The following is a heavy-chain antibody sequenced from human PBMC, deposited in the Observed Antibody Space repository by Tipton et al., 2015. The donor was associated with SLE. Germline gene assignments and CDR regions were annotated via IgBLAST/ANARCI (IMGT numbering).Heavy chain of an antibody. J-gene: IGHJ3*02. CDR2: INTNTGNP. Sequence: QSGPEVKKPGSSVKVSCRASGGTYLAINWVRQAPGQGLEWMGWINTNTGNPTYAQGFTGRFVFSLDTSVSTAYLQISSLKAEDTAVYYCAREASGAFDIWGQGTMVTVSS. V-gene: IGHV7-4-1*02. CDR1: GGTYLA. CDR3: AREASGAFDI.